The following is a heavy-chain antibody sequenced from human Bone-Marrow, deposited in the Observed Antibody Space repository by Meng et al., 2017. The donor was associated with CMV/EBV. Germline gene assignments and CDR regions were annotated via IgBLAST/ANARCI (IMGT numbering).Heavy chain of an antibody. CDR2: IHYSGGT. CDR3: ARGARVYGMDV. Sequence: SETLSLTCTVSGGSVSRDTYFWSWIRQPPGKGLEWIGYIHYSGGTNYSPSLKSRVSISIDTSRNQFSLKLTSVTAADTAVYYFARGARVYGMDVWGQGTAVTVSS. V-gene: IGHV4-61*01. J-gene: IGHJ6*02. CDR1: GGSVSRDTYF.